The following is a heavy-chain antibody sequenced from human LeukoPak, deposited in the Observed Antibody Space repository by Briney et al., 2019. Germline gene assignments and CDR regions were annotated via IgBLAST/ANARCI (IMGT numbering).Heavy chain of an antibody. J-gene: IGHJ4*02. CDR3: QTARAGDFDY. CDR2: IHQDGSEK. CDR1: GFTFSSYW. V-gene: IGHV3-7*01. Sequence: GGSLRLSCATSGFTFSSYWMSWVRQAPGKGLEWVANIHQDGSEKYYVDSVKGRFTISRDNAKKSLYLQMNSLRAEDTAVYYCQTARAGDFDYWGQGTLVTVSS. D-gene: IGHD5-18*01.